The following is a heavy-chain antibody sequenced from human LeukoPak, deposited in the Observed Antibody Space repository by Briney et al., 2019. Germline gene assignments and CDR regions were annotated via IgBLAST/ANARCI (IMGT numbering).Heavy chain of an antibody. V-gene: IGHV3-7*01. CDR2: IKRDGSDK. Sequence: PGGSLRLSCAASGFTLSRYCMTWVRQAPGKGLEWVANIKRDGSDKYYVDSVKGRFPISRDHAKNSLYLQMNSLRSEDTAVYFGARDTNPHDRQVFYDALDIWGQ. D-gene: IGHD3-9*01. CDR1: GFTLSRYC. J-gene: IGHJ3*02. CDR3: ARDTNPHDRQVFYDALDI.